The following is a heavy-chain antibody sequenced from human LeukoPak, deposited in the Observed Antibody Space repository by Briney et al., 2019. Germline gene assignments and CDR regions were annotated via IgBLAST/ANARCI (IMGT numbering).Heavy chain of an antibody. V-gene: IGHV1-69*05. CDR2: IIPIFGTA. J-gene: IGHJ3*02. CDR1: GGTFSSYA. Sequence: SVKVSCKASGGTFSSYAISWVRQAPGQGLEWMGRIIPIFGTANYAQKFQGGVTITTDEFTSTAYMELSSLRSEDTAVYYCATTVGATGWDAFDIWGQGTMVTVSS. CDR3: ATTVGATGWDAFDI. D-gene: IGHD1-26*01.